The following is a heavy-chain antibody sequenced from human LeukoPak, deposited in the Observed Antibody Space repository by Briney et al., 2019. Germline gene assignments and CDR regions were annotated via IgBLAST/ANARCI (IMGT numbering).Heavy chain of an antibody. CDR2: IYYSGST. CDR3: ATQLGIGIFGYYYYYMDV. V-gene: IGHV4-59*11. J-gene: IGHJ6*03. Sequence: SETLSLTCTVSGGSISSHYWSWIRQPPGKGLEWIGYIYYSGSTNYNPPLKSRVTISVDTSKNQFSLKLSSVTAADTAVYYCATQLGIGIFGYYYYYMDVWGKGTTVTVSS. CDR1: GGSISSHY. D-gene: IGHD7-27*01.